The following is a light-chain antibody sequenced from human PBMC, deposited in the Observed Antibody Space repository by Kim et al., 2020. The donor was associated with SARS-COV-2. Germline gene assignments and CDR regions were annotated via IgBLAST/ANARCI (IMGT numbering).Light chain of an antibody. J-gene: IGLJ3*02. V-gene: IGLV2-14*01. CDR1: SSDVGGYNY. CDR3: SSYTRSTLFGV. Sequence: QSALTQPASVSGSPGQSITISCTGTSSDVGGYNYVSWYQQHPGKAPKLMIYDVNKRPSGVSNRFSGSKSGNTASLTISGLRAEDEAHYYCSSYTRSTLFGVFGGGTQLTVL. CDR2: DVN.